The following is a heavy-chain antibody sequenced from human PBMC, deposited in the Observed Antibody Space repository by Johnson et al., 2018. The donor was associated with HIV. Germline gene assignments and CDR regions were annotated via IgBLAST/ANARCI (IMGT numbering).Heavy chain of an antibody. Sequence: QVQLVESGGGLVKPGGSLRLSCAASGFTFSDYYMSWIRQAPGKGLEWVSYISSSGSIIYYSDSVKGRFAISRDNVKNSLYLQMNSLRADDTAVYYCGRDPVVAHAFDIWGQGTIVTVSS. CDR2: ISSSGSII. CDR3: GRDPVVAHAFDI. V-gene: IGHV3-11*04. CDR1: GFTFSDYY. J-gene: IGHJ3*02. D-gene: IGHD3-22*01.